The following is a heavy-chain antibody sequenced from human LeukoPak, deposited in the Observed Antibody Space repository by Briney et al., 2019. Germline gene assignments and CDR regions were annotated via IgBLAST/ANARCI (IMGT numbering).Heavy chain of an antibody. J-gene: IGHJ6*02. V-gene: IGHV4-30-2*04. CDR3: ARDRTGSYYFYYGMDV. D-gene: IGHD3-10*01. CDR2: IYHSGST. Sequence: TLGDYAMSWIRQPPGKGLEWIGYIYHSGSTYYNPSLKSRVTISVDTSKNQFSLKLSSVTAADTAVYYCARDRTGSYYFYYGMDVWGQGTTVTVSS. CDR1: TLGDYA.